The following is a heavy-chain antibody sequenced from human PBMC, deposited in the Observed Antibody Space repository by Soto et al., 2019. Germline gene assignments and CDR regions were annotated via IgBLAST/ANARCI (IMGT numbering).Heavy chain of an antibody. J-gene: IGHJ5*02. CDR1: GGTFSTYP. Sequence: QVQLVQSGAEVKKPGSSVKVSCKVSGGTFSTYPINWVRQAPGQGLEFMGGIIPKFGTTNYAQKFRGTVTITADESTSTADMELNNLRSEDTAVDYCARGASNTNCWYIWFYPWCQGTLVTVSS. V-gene: IGHV1-69*01. CDR3: ARGASNTNCWYIWFYP. CDR2: IIPKFGTT. D-gene: IGHD2-21*01.